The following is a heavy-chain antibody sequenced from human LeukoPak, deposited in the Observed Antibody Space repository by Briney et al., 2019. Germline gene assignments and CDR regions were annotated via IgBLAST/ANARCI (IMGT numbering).Heavy chain of an antibody. J-gene: IGHJ3*02. CDR3: AREDPGPFDAFDT. Sequence: GGSLRLPCAASEFTFAGYAMSWVRQAPGKGLEWVSGISDSGGTTYYADSVKGRFTISRDNSKNTLYLQMNSLRAEDTATYYCAREDPGPFDAFDTWGQGAKVTVSS. CDR1: EFTFAGYA. CDR2: ISDSGGTT. V-gene: IGHV3-23*01.